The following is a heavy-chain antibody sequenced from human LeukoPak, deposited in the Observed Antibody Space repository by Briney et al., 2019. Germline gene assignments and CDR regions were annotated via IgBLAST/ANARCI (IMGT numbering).Heavy chain of an antibody. Sequence: GGSLRLSCAVSGFPFSVYEMNWVRQAPGKELEWVSNIGSSGVISHYADSVKGRLSISRDNAENSLFLQMNSLRVEDTGIYYCALLAVASDFDYWGQGALVTVSS. D-gene: IGHD6-19*01. J-gene: IGHJ4*02. CDR1: GFPFSVYE. V-gene: IGHV3-48*03. CDR2: IGSSGVIS. CDR3: ALLAVASDFDY.